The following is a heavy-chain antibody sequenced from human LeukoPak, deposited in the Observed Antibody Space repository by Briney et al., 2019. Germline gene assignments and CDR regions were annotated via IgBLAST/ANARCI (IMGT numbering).Heavy chain of an antibody. CDR3: AKDNVLRYFDWLSN. V-gene: IGHV3-15*01. D-gene: IGHD3-9*01. CDR2: VKSKTDGGTT. Sequence: GGSLRLSCAASGFTFSNAWMSWVRQAPGKGLEWVGRVKSKTDGGTTDYAAPVKGRFTISRDDSKNTLYLQMNSLRAEDTAVYYCAKDNVLRYFDWLSNWGQGTLVTVSS. J-gene: IGHJ4*02. CDR1: GFTFSNAW.